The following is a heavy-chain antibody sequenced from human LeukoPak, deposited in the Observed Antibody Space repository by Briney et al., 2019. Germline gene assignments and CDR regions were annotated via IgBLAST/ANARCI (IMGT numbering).Heavy chain of an antibody. CDR1: GFTFSNYA. D-gene: IGHD4-17*01. V-gene: IGHV3-23*01. CDR3: AKDARRAVTSLPDY. J-gene: IGHJ4*02. Sequence: GGSLRPSCAASGFTFSNYAMSWVRQAPGKGLEWVSAISGSGGSTYYADSVKGRFSISRDNSKNTLFLQMNSLRAEDTAVYYCAKDARRAVTSLPDYWGQGTLVTVSS. CDR2: ISGSGGST.